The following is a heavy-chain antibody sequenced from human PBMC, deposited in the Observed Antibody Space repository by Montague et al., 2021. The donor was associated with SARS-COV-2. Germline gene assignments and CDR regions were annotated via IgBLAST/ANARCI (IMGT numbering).Heavy chain of an antibody. CDR2: IYSGGST. CDR3: ARGKDYYDSSGYYLPLNGMDA. CDR1: GFTVSSNY. D-gene: IGHD3-22*01. J-gene: IGHJ6*02. V-gene: IGHV3-53*04. Sequence: SLKLSCAASGFTVSSNYMSWVRQAPGKGLEWVSVIYSGGSTYYADSVKGRFTISRHNSKNTLYLQMDSLRAEDTAVYYCARGKDYYDSSGYYLPLNGMDAWGQGTTVTVSS.